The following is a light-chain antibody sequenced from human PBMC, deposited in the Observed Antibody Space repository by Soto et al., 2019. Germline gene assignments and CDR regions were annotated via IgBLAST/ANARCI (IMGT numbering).Light chain of an antibody. Sequence: EIVLTQSPASVSLSPGGRATLSCRASRTVNSQLAWYQQKPGQAPRLLIYDTFNRAAGIPARFSGSETGTDFTLTINNLESEDSAVYYCQQRWDWPLTFGGGTKVDIK. CDR2: DTF. V-gene: IGKV3-11*01. J-gene: IGKJ4*01. CDR1: RTVNSQ. CDR3: QQRWDWPLT.